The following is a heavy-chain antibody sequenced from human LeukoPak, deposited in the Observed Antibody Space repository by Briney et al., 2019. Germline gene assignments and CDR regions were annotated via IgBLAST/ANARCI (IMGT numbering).Heavy chain of an antibody. CDR1: GDSISSYY. Sequence: ASETLSLTCTVSGDSISSYYWSWIRQPPGKGLEWIGYIYYSGGTDYNPSLKSRVTISVDTSKNQFSLKLRSVTAADTAVYYCARHVTISGPYDASDIWGQGTTVTVS. CDR3: ARHVTISGPYDASDI. CDR2: IYYSGGT. J-gene: IGHJ3*02. V-gene: IGHV4-59*08. D-gene: IGHD5-24*01.